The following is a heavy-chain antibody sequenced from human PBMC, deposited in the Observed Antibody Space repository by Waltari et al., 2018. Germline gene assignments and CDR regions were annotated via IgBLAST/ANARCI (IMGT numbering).Heavy chain of an antibody. J-gene: IGHJ4*02. CDR2: ISSSSSYI. D-gene: IGHD5-18*01. CDR3: ARGSKGYSYGYDY. V-gene: IGHV3-21*01. CDR1: GFTFSRSS. Sequence: EVQLVESGGGLVKPGGSLRLSCAASGFTFSRSSLNWVRQAPGKGLEWVSSISSSSSYICYADSVKGRFTITRDNAKNSLYLQMNSLRAEDTAVYYCARGSKGYSYGYDYWGQGTLVTVSS.